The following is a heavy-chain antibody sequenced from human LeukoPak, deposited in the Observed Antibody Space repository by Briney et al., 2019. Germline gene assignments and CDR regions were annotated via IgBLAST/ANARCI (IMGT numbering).Heavy chain of an antibody. CDR2: IYYSGST. V-gene: IGHV4-59*08. CDR1: GGSISTYY. J-gene: IGHJ4*02. D-gene: IGHD6-19*01. CDR3: ARHGSDWSFDY. Sequence: SSETLSLTCTVSGGSISTYYWSWIRRPPEKGLEWIGYIYYSGSTNYNPSLKSRVTMSIDTSKNQFSLKLTSVTAADTAVYYCARHGSDWSFDYWGRGALVTVSS.